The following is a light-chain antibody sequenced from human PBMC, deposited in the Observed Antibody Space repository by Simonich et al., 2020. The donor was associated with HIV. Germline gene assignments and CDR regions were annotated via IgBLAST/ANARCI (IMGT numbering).Light chain of an antibody. CDR2: WAS. Sequence: DIVMTQSPDSLAVSLGERATINCKSSQSVLYSSNNKNYLAWYQQKPRQTPKLLIYWASTRESGVPDRFSGSGSGTDFTLTISSLQAEDVAVYYCQQYYSTPLTFGGGTKVEIK. CDR1: QSVLYSSNNKNY. J-gene: IGKJ4*01. CDR3: QQYYSTPLT. V-gene: IGKV4-1*01.